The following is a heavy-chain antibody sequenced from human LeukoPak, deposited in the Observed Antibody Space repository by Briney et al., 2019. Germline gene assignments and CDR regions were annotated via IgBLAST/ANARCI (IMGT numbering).Heavy chain of an antibody. CDR3: AKNFGQYDN. J-gene: IGHJ4*02. Sequence: GGSLRLSCAASGFTFSNYAMSWVRQAPGKGLEWVSGISGSAGSTYYADSAEGRFTISRDNSKNTLYLQMNSLRAEDTAVYYCAKNFGQYDNWGQGTLVTVSS. V-gene: IGHV3-23*01. CDR2: ISGSAGST. CDR1: GFTFSNYA. D-gene: IGHD3-10*01.